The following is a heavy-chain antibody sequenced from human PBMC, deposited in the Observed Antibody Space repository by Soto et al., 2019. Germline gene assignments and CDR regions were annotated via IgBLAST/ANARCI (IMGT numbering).Heavy chain of an antibody. CDR3: ARDRRSAAVDY. Sequence: QVQLVESEGGVVQPGRSLRLSCAASGFTFSSYAMHWVRQAPGKGLEWVAVISYDGSNKYYADSVKGRFTISRDNSKNTLYLQMNSLRAEDTAVYYCARDRRSAAVDYWGQGTLVTVSS. J-gene: IGHJ4*02. CDR1: GFTFSSYA. D-gene: IGHD2-2*01. V-gene: IGHV3-30-3*01. CDR2: ISYDGSNK.